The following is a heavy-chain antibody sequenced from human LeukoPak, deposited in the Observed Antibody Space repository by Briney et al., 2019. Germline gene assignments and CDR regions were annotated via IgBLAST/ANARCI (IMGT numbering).Heavy chain of an antibody. D-gene: IGHD2/OR15-2a*01. CDR3: ARPNTYDVGNNAFDI. Sequence: PSQTLSLTCSVSGASITAVGDFWTWIRQPPGQGLEWIGNIYHSGGTRYNPSLKSRVTISVDTSKSQFSLKLSSVTAADTAVYYCARPNTYDVGNNAFDIWGQGTMVTVSS. J-gene: IGHJ3*02. V-gene: IGHV4-30-2*02. CDR1: GASITAVGDF. CDR2: IYHSGGT.